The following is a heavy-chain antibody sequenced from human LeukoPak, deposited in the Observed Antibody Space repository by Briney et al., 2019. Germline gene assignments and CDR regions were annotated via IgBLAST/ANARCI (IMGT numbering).Heavy chain of an antibody. D-gene: IGHD3-10*01. CDR3: ARVGEGSYYVDS. CDR2: INPSGGST. V-gene: IGHV1-46*01. J-gene: IGHJ4*02. Sequence: ASVKVSCKASGYTFTSYYMHWVRQAPGQGLEWMGIINPSGGSTSYAQKFQGRVTMTRDTSISTAYMELSRLRSDDTAVYYCARVGEGSYYVDSWGQGTLVTVSS. CDR1: GYTFTSYY.